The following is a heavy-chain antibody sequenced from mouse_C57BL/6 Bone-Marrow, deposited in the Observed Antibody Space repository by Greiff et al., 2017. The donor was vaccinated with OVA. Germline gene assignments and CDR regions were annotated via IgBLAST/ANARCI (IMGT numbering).Heavy chain of an antibody. CDR2: ISYDGSN. J-gene: IGHJ2*01. D-gene: IGHD1-1*01. V-gene: IGHV3-6*01. CDR1: GYSITSGYY. CDR3: AKTTVVAMDY. Sequence: EVKLQESGPGLVKPSQSLSLTCSVTGYSITSGYYWNWIRQFPGNKLEWMGYISYDGSNNYNPSLKNRISITRDKSKNQFFLKLNSVTTEDTATYYCAKTTVVAMDYWGQGTTLTVSS.